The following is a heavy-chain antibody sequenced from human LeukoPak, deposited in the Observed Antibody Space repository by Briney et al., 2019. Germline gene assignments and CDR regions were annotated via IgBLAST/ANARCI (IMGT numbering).Heavy chain of an antibody. CDR2: LYHSGST. J-gene: IGHJ4*02. CDR1: GYSISSGYY. V-gene: IGHV4-38-2*02. Sequence: SETLSLTCNVSGYSISSGYYWGWIRQPPGRGLEWIGSLYHSGSTYYNPSLKSRVTISVDTSKNQFSLRLTSVTAADTAVYYCARSGTGLLRYYFDYWGQGTLITVSS. CDR3: ARSGTGLLRYYFDY. D-gene: IGHD3-22*01.